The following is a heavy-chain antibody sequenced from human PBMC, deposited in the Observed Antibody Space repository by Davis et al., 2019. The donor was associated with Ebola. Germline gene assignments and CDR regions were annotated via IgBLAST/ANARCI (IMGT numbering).Heavy chain of an antibody. J-gene: IGHJ4*02. CDR1: GFPFSSYA. CDR2: ICYDGSNK. V-gene: IGHV3-33*08. D-gene: IGHD6-19*01. Sequence: GGSLRLSCAASGFPFSSYAMGWVRQAPGKGLEWVAVICYDGSNKYYADSVKGRFTISRDNSKNTLYLQMNSLRAEDTAVYYCARDDLAVAAAFDYWGQGTLVTVSS. CDR3: ARDDLAVAAAFDY.